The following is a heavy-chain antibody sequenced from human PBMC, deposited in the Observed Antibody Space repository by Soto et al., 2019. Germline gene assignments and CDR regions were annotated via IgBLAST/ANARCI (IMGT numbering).Heavy chain of an antibody. J-gene: IGHJ6*04. V-gene: IGHV4-38-2*02. CDR2: IYHSGST. CDR3: GRDWGVVISPSSGGMDG. Sequence: SATLSLTCTVSGYSISSGYYWGWIRQPPGQGLEWIGSIYHSGSTFYNPSLKSRVTISVDTSKNQFSLKLSSVTAADTAVYYCGRDWGVVISPSSGGMDGWCTGTTVTVFS. CDR1: GYSISSGYY. D-gene: IGHD3-3*01.